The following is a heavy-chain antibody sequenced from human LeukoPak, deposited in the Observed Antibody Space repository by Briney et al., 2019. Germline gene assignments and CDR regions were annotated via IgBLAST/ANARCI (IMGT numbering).Heavy chain of an antibody. V-gene: IGHV3-33*01. D-gene: IGHD3-22*01. CDR1: GFTFSSYG. J-gene: IGHJ4*02. CDR3: ARARYDSSGYAYYFDY. CDR2: IWYDGSNK. Sequence: QSGGSLRLSCAASGFTFSSYGMHWVRQAPGKGLEWVAVIWYDGSNKYYADSVKGRFTISRDNSKNTLYLQMNSLRAEDTAVYYCARARYDSSGYAYYFDYWGQGTLVTVSS.